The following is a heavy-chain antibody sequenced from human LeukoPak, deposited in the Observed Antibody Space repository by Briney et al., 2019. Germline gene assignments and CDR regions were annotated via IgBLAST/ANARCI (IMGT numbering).Heavy chain of an antibody. CDR2: LYAGGGA. CDR3: ARGRAVTDVGIFDY. V-gene: IGHV3-66*01. CDR1: GFTVSSGY. J-gene: IGHJ4*02. Sequence: GGSLRLSCIASGFTVSSGYVIWVRQAPGKGLEWVAVLYAGGGAFYADSVKGRFTISRDHSKNTLYLQMNSLRAEDTAVYYCARGRAVTDVGIFDYWGQGTLVIVSS. D-gene: IGHD2-21*02.